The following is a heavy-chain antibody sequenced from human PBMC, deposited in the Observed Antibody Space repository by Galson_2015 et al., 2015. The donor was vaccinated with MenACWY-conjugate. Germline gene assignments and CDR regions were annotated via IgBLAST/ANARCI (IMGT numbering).Heavy chain of an antibody. Sequence: SLRLSCAASGFIFNTYWMHWVRQAPGKGLVWVSRINPGGSSTTYADSVKDRFTISRDNAKNTLYLQMNSLRPEDTAVFYCAKTRGASSYFDAWGQGTLVTAAS. CDR3: AKTRGASSYFDA. V-gene: IGHV3-74*01. CDR2: INPGGSST. J-gene: IGHJ4*02. CDR1: GFIFNTYW. D-gene: IGHD1-26*01.